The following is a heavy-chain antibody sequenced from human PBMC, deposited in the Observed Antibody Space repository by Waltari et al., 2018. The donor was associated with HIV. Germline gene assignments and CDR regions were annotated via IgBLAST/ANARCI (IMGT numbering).Heavy chain of an antibody. Sequence: EVQLVESGGGLVQPGGSLRLSCAASGLIFRNSWLNWVRQAPGKGLEWVANINQDGSEKYYVDSVKGRFTISRDNAKNSLYLQMNNLRAEDTAVYYCAGEMPTIIGDAFDIWGQGTMVTISS. J-gene: IGHJ3*02. CDR1: GLIFRNSW. D-gene: IGHD3-16*02. CDR2: INQDGSEK. CDR3: AGEMPTIIGDAFDI. V-gene: IGHV3-7*01.